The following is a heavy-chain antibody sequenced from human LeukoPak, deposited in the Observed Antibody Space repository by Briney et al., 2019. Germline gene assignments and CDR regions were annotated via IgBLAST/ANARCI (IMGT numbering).Heavy chain of an antibody. CDR2: ISSSGSFI. D-gene: IGHD2-21*02. CDR1: GFTFSSYF. J-gene: IGHJ4*02. CDR3: ARAGVVTTTTPPDY. V-gene: IGHV3-21*01. Sequence: PGGSLRLSCAASGFTFSSYFWMHWVRQAPGKGLEWVSFISSSGSFIYYIDSVKGRFTISRDNAKNSLFLQMNSLRTEDTAVYYCARAGVVTTTTPPDYWGQGTLVSVSS.